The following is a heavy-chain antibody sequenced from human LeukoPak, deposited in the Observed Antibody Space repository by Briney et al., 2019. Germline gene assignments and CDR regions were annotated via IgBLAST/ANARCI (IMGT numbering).Heavy chain of an antibody. Sequence: SETLSLTCTVSGGSISNYYWSWIRQSPGKGLEWIGYIFFSGSSNYNPSLKSRVTISVDTSKNQFSLKLSSATAADTAVYYCARGSMIRGRFDYWGQGTLVTVSS. D-gene: IGHD3-10*01. CDR2: IFFSGSS. V-gene: IGHV4-59*01. CDR3: ARGSMIRGRFDY. J-gene: IGHJ4*02. CDR1: GGSISNYY.